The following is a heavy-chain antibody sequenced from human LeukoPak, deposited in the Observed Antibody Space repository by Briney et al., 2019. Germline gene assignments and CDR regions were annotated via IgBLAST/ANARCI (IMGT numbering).Heavy chain of an antibody. D-gene: IGHD5-18*01. Sequence: QPGGSLRLSCAASGFTFSSYWMHWVRQAPGKGLVWVSRINSDGSSTSYADSVKGRFTISRDNAKNTLYLQMNSLRAEDTAVYYCAREIQLWLGGEHWFDPWGQGTLVTVSS. CDR1: GFTFSSYW. J-gene: IGHJ5*02. V-gene: IGHV3-74*01. CDR3: AREIQLWLGGEHWFDP. CDR2: INSDGSST.